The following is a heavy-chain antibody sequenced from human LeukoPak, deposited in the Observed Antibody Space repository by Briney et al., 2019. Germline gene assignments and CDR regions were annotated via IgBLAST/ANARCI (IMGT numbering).Heavy chain of an antibody. J-gene: IGHJ4*02. D-gene: IGHD6-19*01. V-gene: IGHV3-64D*06. CDR3: VRVVGSGGWRFDY. CDR2: VSTNGGST. Sequence: RGGSLRLSSSASGFTFSSDAMRWVRQAPGEGLENGSGVSTNGGSTYYADSVKGRFTISRDNSKNTLFLQMSSLRTEDTAVYYCVRVVGSGGWRFDYWGQGTLVTVSS. CDR1: GFTFSSDA.